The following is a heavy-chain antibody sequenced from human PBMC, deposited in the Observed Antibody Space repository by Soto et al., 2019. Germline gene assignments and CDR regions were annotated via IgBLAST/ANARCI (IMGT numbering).Heavy chain of an antibody. CDR3: AKDSCSGGSCHSRNWYFDL. J-gene: IGHJ2*01. D-gene: IGHD2-15*01. V-gene: IGHV3-9*01. Sequence: ESGGGLVQPGRSLRLSCAASGFTFDDYAMHWVRQAPGKGLEWVSGISWNSGSIGYADSVKGRFTISRDNAKNSLYLQMNSLRAEDTALYYCAKDSCSGGSCHSRNWYFDLWGRGTLVTVSS. CDR1: GFTFDDYA. CDR2: ISWNSGSI.